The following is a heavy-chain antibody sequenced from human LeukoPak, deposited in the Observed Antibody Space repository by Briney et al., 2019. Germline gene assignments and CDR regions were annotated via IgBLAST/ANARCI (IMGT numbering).Heavy chain of an antibody. CDR3: ARNSFTVTTQYYYYGMDA. J-gene: IGHJ6*02. CDR2: ISSSSSYI. D-gene: IGHD4-17*01. Sequence: GGSLRLSCAASGFTFSSYSMNWVRQAPGKGLEWVSSISSSSSYIYYADSVKGRFTISRDNAKNSLYLQMNSLRAEDTAVYYCARNSFTVTTQYYYYGMDAWGQGTTVTVSS. CDR1: GFTFSSYS. V-gene: IGHV3-21*01.